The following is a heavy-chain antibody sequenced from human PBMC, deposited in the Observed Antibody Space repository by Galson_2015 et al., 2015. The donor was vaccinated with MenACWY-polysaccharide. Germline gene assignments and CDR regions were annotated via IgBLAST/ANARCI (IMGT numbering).Heavy chain of an antibody. J-gene: IGHJ4*02. CDR3: AKCPSDTSGWYGAKSDY. Sequence: SLRLSCAASGFTFSSFVMSWVRQAPGKGLVWVSAITSTAGSTYYVDSVKGRFTVSRDNSKNTLYLEMNTLRVEDTAVYYCAKCPSDTSGWYGAKSDYWGRGTLVTVSS. CDR2: ITSTAGST. CDR1: GFTFSSFV. V-gene: IGHV3-23*05. D-gene: IGHD6-19*01.